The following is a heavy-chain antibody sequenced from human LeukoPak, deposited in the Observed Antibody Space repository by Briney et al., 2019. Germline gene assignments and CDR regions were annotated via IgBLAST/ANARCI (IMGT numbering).Heavy chain of an antibody. CDR2: ISYDGGNK. CDR3: ARGSLGYCDSTSCFTQFDY. D-gene: IGHD2-2*02. J-gene: IGHJ4*02. CDR1: GFTFSSSA. Sequence: PGKSLRLSCAAPGFTFSSSAIHWVRQAPGKGLEWVAVISYDGGNKNYADSVKGRFTISRDNSKNTLYLQMNSLRAEDTAVYYCARGSLGYCDSTSCFTQFDYWGQGTLVTVSS. V-gene: IGHV3-30*04.